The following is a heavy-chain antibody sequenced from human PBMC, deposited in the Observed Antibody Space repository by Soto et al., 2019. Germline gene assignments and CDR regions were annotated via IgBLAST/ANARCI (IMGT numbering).Heavy chain of an antibody. CDR2: INPSGGST. Sequence: QVQLVQSGAEVKKPGASVKVSCKASGYTFTSYYIHWVRQAPGQGLEWMGVINPSGGSTSYAQNFQGSVTMTRDPSTSTVYMELSSLRSEDTAVYYCVRESTPTRWFDPWGQGTLVTVSS. D-gene: IGHD2-2*01. CDR1: GYTFTSYY. J-gene: IGHJ5*02. CDR3: VRESTPTRWFDP. V-gene: IGHV1-46*03.